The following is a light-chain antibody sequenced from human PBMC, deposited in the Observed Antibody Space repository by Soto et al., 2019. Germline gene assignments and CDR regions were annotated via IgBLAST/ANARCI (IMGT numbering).Light chain of an antibody. CDR2: GAS. J-gene: IGKJ3*01. V-gene: IGKV3-20*01. CDR3: QRGFT. Sequence: EIVLTQSPGTLSLSPGERATLSCRASQSVSSSYLAWYQQKPGQAPRLLIYGASSTATGIPDRFSGSGSGTDFTLTISRLEPEDFAVYYCQRGFTFGPGTKVDIK. CDR1: QSVSSSY.